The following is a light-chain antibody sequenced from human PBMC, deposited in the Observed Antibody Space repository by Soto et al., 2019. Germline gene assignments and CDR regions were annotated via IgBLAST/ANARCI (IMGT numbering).Light chain of an antibody. Sequence: SALTQPASVSGSPGQSITISCTGTSSDVGGYNYVSWYQQHPGKAPKLMIYDVSNRPSGVSNRFSGSKSGNTASLTISGHQAEVEADYYCSSYTSSSTWVFGGGTKRTVL. V-gene: IGLV2-14*01. CDR2: DVS. CDR1: SSDVGGYNY. J-gene: IGLJ3*02. CDR3: SSYTSSSTWV.